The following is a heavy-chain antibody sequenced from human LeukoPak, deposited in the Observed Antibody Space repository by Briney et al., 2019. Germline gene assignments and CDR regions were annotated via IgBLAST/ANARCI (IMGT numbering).Heavy chain of an antibody. CDR2: IWYDGSNK. CDR1: GFTFSSYG. CDR3: ARDTLRRGGNYYDILTGYPRYYYYYGMDV. J-gene: IGHJ6*02. V-gene: IGHV3-33*01. D-gene: IGHD3-9*01. Sequence: PGGSLRLSCAASGFTFSSYGMHWVRQAPGKGLEWVAVIWYDGSNKYYADSVKGRFTISRDNSKNTLYLQMNSLRAEDTAVYYCARDTLRRGGNYYDILTGYPRYYYYYGMDVWGQGTTVTVSS.